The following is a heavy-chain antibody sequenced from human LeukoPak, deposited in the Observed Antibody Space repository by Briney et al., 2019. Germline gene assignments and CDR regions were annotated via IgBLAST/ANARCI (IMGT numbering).Heavy chain of an antibody. CDR1: GGSISSYY. Sequence: SSETLSLTCTVSGGSISSYYWSWIRQPAGKGLEWIGRIYTTGSTNYSPSLKSRVTMSVDTSKSQFSLKLGSVTAADTAVYYCARDPVPAAKGVFDLWGQGTMVTVSS. CDR2: IYTTGST. V-gene: IGHV4-4*07. D-gene: IGHD2-2*01. J-gene: IGHJ3*01. CDR3: ARDPVPAAKGVFDL.